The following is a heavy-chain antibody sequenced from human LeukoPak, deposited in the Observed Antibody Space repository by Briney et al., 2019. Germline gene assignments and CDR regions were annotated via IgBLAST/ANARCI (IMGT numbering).Heavy chain of an antibody. Sequence: GASVKVSCKASGYTFTGYYMNWVRQAPGQGLEWMGWINPNTGGTNNAQKFQGRVTMTRDTSISTAYMELSSLRSEDTAVYYCATAILGAAGIWDGFDYWGQGTLVTVSS. CDR2: INPNTGGT. J-gene: IGHJ4*02. V-gene: IGHV1-2*02. CDR1: GYTFTGYY. D-gene: IGHD6-13*01. CDR3: ATAILGAAGIWDGFDY.